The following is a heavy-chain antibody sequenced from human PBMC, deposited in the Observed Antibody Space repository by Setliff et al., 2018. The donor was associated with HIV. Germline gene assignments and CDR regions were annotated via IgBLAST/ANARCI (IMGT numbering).Heavy chain of an antibody. CDR1: GYTFTSYY. Sequence: ASVKVSCKASGYTFTSYYIHGVRQAPGQGREWMGIINPTGGSTSYAQKFQGRVTMTRDTSTSTVYMELSSLRSEDTAVYFCARDLVRDGYFDWPVDYWGQGTLVTSPQ. CDR2: INPTGGST. V-gene: IGHV1-46*01. J-gene: IGHJ4*02. D-gene: IGHD3-9*01. CDR3: ARDLVRDGYFDWPVDY.